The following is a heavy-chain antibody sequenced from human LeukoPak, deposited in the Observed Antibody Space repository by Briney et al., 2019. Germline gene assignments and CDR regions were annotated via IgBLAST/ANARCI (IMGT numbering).Heavy chain of an antibody. Sequence: GGSLRLSCAASGFTFSSYAMSWVRQAPGKGLEWVSAISGSGGSTYYADSVKGRFTISRDNSKNTLYLQMNSLRAEDTAVYYCANQAAATWSGYYGPEYFQHWGQGTLVTVSS. CDR1: GFTFSSYA. V-gene: IGHV3-23*01. CDR2: ISGSGGST. J-gene: IGHJ1*01. D-gene: IGHD3-3*01. CDR3: ANQAAATWSGYYGPEYFQH.